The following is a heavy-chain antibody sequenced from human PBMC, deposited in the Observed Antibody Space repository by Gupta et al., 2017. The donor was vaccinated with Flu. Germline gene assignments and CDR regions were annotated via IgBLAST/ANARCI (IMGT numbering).Heavy chain of an antibody. V-gene: IGHV1-69*06. CDR1: GGTFLSYA. D-gene: IGHD4-11*01. CDR2: IIPVFGTA. Sequence: QVQLVQSGAEVKKPGSSVKVSCPASGGTFLSYAISWVRQAPGQGLEWMGGIIPVFGTAKYAQKFQGRVTIIADKATRTAYMELNSLTSEDTAVYYCAEARAGDYNHYYGMDVWGPGTTVTVSS. J-gene: IGHJ6*02. CDR3: AEARAGDYNHYYGMDV.